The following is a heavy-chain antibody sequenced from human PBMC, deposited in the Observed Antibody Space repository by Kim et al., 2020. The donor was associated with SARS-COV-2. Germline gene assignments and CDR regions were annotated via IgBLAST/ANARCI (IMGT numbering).Heavy chain of an antibody. Sequence: GGSLRLSCAASGFTFSSYAMSWVRQAPGKGLEWVSAISGSGGSTYYADSVKGRFTISRDNSKNTLYQQMNSLRAEDTAVYYCAKPVAVAGTELYWGQGTLVTVSS. CDR3: AKPVAVAGTELY. CDR1: GFTFSSYA. V-gene: IGHV3-23*01. CDR2: ISGSGGST. J-gene: IGHJ4*02. D-gene: IGHD6-19*01.